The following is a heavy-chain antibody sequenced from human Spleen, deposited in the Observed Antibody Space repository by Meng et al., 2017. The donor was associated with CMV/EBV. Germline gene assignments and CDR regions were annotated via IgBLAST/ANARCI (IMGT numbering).Heavy chain of an antibody. CDR2: IHTNTGST. V-gene: IGHV1-2*02. CDR1: GYTLTGYY. J-gene: IGHJ4*02. Sequence: KASGYTLTGYYIHWVRQAPGQGLEWMGGIHTNTGSTKYAQKFQGRVTMTRDTSINTAYMELSRLRSDDTAIFYCARVIAVAGTAPFDFWGQGTLVTVSS. D-gene: IGHD6-19*01. CDR3: ARVIAVAGTAPFDF.